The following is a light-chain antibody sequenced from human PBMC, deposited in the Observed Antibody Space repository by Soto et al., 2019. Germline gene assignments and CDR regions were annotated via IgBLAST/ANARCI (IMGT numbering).Light chain of an antibody. V-gene: IGKV1-5*01. CDR3: QHYNSYSTT. J-gene: IGKJ1*01. CDR2: DAS. CDR1: QSISSW. Sequence: DIQMTQSPSTLSASVGDRVTITCRASQSISSWLAWYQQKPGKAPKILIYDASSLESGVPSRFSGSGSGTEFTLTISSLQPDDFTTYYCQHYNSYSTTFGQGTKVDIK.